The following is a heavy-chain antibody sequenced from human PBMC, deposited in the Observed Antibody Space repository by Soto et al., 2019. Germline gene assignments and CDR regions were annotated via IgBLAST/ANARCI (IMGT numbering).Heavy chain of an antibody. V-gene: IGHV4-30-4*01. CDR1: GGSISSGDYY. CDR2: IYYSGTT. D-gene: IGHD5-18*01. Sequence: SETLSLTCTVSGGSISSGDYYWSWIRQPPGKGLEWIGYIYYSGTTYYNPSLKSRVTISVDTSKNQFSLKVSSVTAADTTVYYCARALIQLWPHYYYGMDVWGQGTTVTVSS. J-gene: IGHJ6*02. CDR3: ARALIQLWPHYYYGMDV.